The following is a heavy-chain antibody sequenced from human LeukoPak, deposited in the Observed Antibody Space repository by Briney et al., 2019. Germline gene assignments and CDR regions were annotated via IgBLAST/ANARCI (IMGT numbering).Heavy chain of an antibody. V-gene: IGHV3-23*01. D-gene: IGHD3-22*01. CDR2: ISGSGGST. Sequence: PGGSLRLSCAASGFTFSSYAMSWVRQAPGKGLEWVSAISGSGGSTYYADSVKGRFTISRDNSKNTLYLQMNSLRAEDTAVYYCAKHPYDSSGDYYPRYFQHWGQGTLVTVSS. CDR3: AKHPYDSSGDYYPRYFQH. CDR1: GFTFSSYA. J-gene: IGHJ1*01.